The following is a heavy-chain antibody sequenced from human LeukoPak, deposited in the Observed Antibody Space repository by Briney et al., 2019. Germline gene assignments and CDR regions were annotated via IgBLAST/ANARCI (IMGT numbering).Heavy chain of an antibody. V-gene: IGHV3-23*01. J-gene: IGHJ2*01. CDR1: GFTFSSYA. CDR2: ISDSGGST. D-gene: IGHD1-1*01. CDR3: AKVSITMCYFDL. Sequence: GGSLRLSCAASGFTFSSYAMNWVRQAPGKGMEWVSGISDSGGSTYFADSVKGRFTISRDNSKNTVYLQMNSLRAEDTAVYYCAKVSITMCYFDLWGRGTLVTVSS.